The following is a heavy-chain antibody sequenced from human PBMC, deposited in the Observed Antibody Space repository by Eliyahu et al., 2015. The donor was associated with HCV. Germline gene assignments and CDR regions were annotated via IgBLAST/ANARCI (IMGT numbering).Heavy chain of an antibody. Sequence: EVQVLEYGGGLVQPGGSLRLSCAASGFXFSNYAMNWVRQAPGKGLEWVSGITGSGDNTYYADSVKGRFTISRDNSKITVYLQMNSLRDDDTAIYYCARGFQYGSTWQNWFDPWGQGTLVTVSS. V-gene: IGHV3-23*01. CDR2: ITGSGDNT. J-gene: IGHJ5*02. CDR1: GFXFSNYA. D-gene: IGHD4-23*01. CDR3: ARGFQYGSTWQNWFDP.